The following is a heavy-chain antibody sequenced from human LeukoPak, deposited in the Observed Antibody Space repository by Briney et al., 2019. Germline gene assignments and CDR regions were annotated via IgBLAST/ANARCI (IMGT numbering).Heavy chain of an antibody. CDR3: ARSDFWSGYSLDY. CDR1: GGSFSGYY. D-gene: IGHD3-3*01. J-gene: IGHJ4*02. Sequence: SETLSLTCAVYGGSFSGYYWSWIRQPPGKGLEWIGEINHSGSTNYNPSLKSRVTISVDTPKNQFSLKLSSVTAADTAVYYCARSDFWSGYSLDYWGQGTLVTVSS. CDR2: INHSGST. V-gene: IGHV4-34*01.